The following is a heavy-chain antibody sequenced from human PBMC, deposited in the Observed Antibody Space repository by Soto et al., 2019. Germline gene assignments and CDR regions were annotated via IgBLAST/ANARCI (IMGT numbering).Heavy chain of an antibody. CDR1: GYTFTSYA. CDR3: ATAPSPSSSVDY. Sequence: ASVKVSCKASGYTFTSYAMHWVRQAPGQRLEWMGWINAGNGNTKYSQKFQGRVTITRDTSASTAYMELSSLRSEGTAVYYCATAPSPSSSVDYWGQGTLVTVSS. V-gene: IGHV1-3*01. CDR2: INAGNGNT. D-gene: IGHD6-6*01. J-gene: IGHJ4*02.